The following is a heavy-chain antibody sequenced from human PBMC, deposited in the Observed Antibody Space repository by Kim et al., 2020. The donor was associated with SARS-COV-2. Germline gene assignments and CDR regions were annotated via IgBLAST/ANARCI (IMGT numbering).Heavy chain of an antibody. J-gene: IGHJ6*02. Sequence: GGSLRLSCAASGFTFSSYSMHWVRQAPGKGLEWVSSISTSSSYIYYADSVKGRFTIPRDNAKNSLYLQMNSLRAEDTAVYYCAREACQSNDYGDYDYGMDVWGQGTTVTVSS. CDR2: ISTSSSYI. D-gene: IGHD4-17*01. CDR3: AREACQSNDYGDYDYGMDV. V-gene: IGHV3-21*04. CDR1: GFTFSSYS.